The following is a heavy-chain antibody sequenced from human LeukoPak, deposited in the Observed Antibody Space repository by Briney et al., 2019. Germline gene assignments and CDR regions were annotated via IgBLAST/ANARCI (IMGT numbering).Heavy chain of an antibody. V-gene: IGHV3-23*01. CDR3: AKDLRGDGYNVGQFDY. CDR2: ISGSGGST. J-gene: IGHJ4*02. Sequence: GGSLRLSCAVSGFTFSSYAMSWVRQAPGKGLEWVSAISGSGGSTYYADSVKGRFTISRDNSKNTLYLQMNSLRAEDTAVYYCAKDLRGDGYNVGQFDYWGQGTLVTVSS. D-gene: IGHD5-24*01. CDR1: GFTFSSYA.